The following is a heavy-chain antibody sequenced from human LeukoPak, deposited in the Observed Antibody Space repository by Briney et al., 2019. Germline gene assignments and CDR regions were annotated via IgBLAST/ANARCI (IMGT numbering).Heavy chain of an antibody. CDR2: IKQDGSEK. CDR3: ARGQLPLYYYYYYMDV. V-gene: IGHV3-7*01. CDR1: GLTFSSYW. D-gene: IGHD2-2*01. J-gene: IGHJ6*03. Sequence: PGGSLRLSCAASGLTFSSYWMSWVRQAPGKGLEWVANIKQDGSEKYYVDSVKGRFTISRDNAKNSLYLQMNSLRAEDTAVYYCARGQLPLYYYYYYMDVWGKGTTVTVSS.